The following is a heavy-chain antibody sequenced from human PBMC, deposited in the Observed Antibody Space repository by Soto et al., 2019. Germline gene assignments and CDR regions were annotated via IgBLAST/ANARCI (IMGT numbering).Heavy chain of an antibody. CDR2: IQSGGTT. V-gene: IGHV3-66*01. CDR1: GFTVSSKY. J-gene: IGHJ6*04. Sequence: EVQLVESGGGLVQPGGSLRLSCAASGFTVSSKYMSWVRQAPGKGLEWVSLIQSGGTTYYADSVKGRFTISRDSSKNVLHLEMDSLRAEDTAVYYCATDDIVCSGGSGYGVHVDVGGKGTTVTVSS. D-gene: IGHD2-15*01. CDR3: ATDDIVCSGGSGYGVHVDV.